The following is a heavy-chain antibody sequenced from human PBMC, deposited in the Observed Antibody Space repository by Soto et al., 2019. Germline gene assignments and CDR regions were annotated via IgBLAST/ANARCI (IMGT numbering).Heavy chain of an antibody. D-gene: IGHD3-16*02. Sequence: GASVKVSCKASGYTFTSYGISWVRQAPGQGLEWMGWISAYNGNTNYAQKLQGRVTMTTDTSTSTAYMELRSLRSDDTAVYYCARGPPMITFGGVIVMEDYWGQGTLVTVSS. CDR2: ISAYNGNT. CDR3: ARGPPMITFGGVIVMEDY. V-gene: IGHV1-18*01. CDR1: GYTFTSYG. J-gene: IGHJ4*02.